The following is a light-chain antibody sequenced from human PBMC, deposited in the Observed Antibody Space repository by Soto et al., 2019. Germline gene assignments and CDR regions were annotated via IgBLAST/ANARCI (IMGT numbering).Light chain of an antibody. V-gene: IGKV3-20*01. J-gene: IGKJ1*01. CDR2: SSS. Sequence: IVLTQSPGTLSLSPGDRATLSCRASHSVISTYLAWYQQRPGQAPRLLIYSSSSRASGIPDRFSGSGSGTDFTLTISRLEPEDFAVYYCQQYRTSPPTWTFGQGTKVDIK. CDR1: HSVISTY. CDR3: QQYRTSPPTWT.